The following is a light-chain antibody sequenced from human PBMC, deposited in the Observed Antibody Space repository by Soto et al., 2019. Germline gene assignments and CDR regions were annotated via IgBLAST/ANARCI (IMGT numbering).Light chain of an antibody. CDR3: SSYTRSNTHV. J-gene: IGLJ2*01. CDR1: SSDVGAYNY. V-gene: IGLV2-14*01. Sequence: QSALTQPDSVSGAPGQSITISCTGTSSDVGAYNYVSWYQQHPGKAHKLMIFEVSDRPSWVSNRFSGSKSGNAASLTISGLQAEDEADYYCSSYTRSNTHVFGGGTQLTVL. CDR2: EVS.